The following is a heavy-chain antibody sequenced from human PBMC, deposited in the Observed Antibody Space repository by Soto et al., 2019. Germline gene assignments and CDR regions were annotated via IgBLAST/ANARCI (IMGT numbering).Heavy chain of an antibody. CDR3: ARGETDDSSGYFRS. V-gene: IGHV1-18*01. CDR2: ISAYNGNT. J-gene: IGHJ1*01. Sequence: QVQLVQSGAAVKKPGASVKVSCKASGYTFTSYGIRWVRQAPEQGLEWMGWISAYNGNTNYAQKLQGRVTMTTDTSTNTAYMELRSLRSDDTAVYYCARGETDDSSGYFRSWGQGTLVTVSS. D-gene: IGHD3-22*01. CDR1: GYTFTSYG.